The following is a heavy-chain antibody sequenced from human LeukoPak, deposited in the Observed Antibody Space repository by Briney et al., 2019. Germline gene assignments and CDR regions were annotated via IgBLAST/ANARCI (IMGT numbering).Heavy chain of an antibody. CDR2: ISSSGSTI. Sequence: PGGSLRLSCAAPGFTFSSYEMNWVRQAPGKGLEWVSYISSSGSTIYYADSVKGRFTISRDNAKNSLYLQMNSLRAEDTAVYYCARDSTITWTSFDYWGQGTLVTVSS. J-gene: IGHJ4*02. D-gene: IGHD5-12*01. V-gene: IGHV3-48*03. CDR3: ARDSTITWTSFDY. CDR1: GFTFSSYE.